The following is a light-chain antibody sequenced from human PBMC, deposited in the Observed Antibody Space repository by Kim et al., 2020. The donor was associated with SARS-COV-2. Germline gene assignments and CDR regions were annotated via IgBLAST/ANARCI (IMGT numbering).Light chain of an antibody. CDR2: GAS. J-gene: IGKJ1*01. Sequence: SLSPRERVTLSCRASQSVSSSYLAWYQQKPRQAPRLLIYGASSRATGIPDRFSGSGSGTDFTLTISRLEPEDFAVYYCQQYGSSRTFGQGTKV. CDR3: QQYGSSRT. V-gene: IGKV3-20*01. CDR1: QSVSSSY.